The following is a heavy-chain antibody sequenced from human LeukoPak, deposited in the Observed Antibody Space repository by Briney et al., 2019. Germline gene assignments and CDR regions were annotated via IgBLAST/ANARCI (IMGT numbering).Heavy chain of an antibody. CDR3: AKEGDYPILTYDS. V-gene: IGHV3-7*01. J-gene: IGHJ5*01. CDR2: VKQYGSEK. D-gene: IGHD4-17*01. Sequence: RGSLRLSCAASGFTFSSYWMNWLRQAPGKGLEWVANVKQYGSEKYYVDSVKGRFTISRDNVKNSLYLQMNSLRAEDTAVYYCAKEGDYPILTYDSWGQGALVTVCS. CDR1: GFTFSSYW.